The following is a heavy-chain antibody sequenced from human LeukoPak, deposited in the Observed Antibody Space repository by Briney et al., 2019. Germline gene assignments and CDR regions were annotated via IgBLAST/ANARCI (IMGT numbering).Heavy chain of an antibody. D-gene: IGHD6-13*01. CDR2: IWYDGSNK. CDR3: AKARYSSSWYYFDY. V-gene: IGHV3-33*06. CDR1: GFTFSSYG. J-gene: IGHJ4*02. Sequence: GGSLRLTCAASGFTFSSYGMHWVRQAPGKGLEWVAVIWYDGSNKYYADSVKGRFTISRDNSKNTLYLQMNSLRAEDTAVYYCAKARYSSSWYYFDYWGQGTLVTVSS.